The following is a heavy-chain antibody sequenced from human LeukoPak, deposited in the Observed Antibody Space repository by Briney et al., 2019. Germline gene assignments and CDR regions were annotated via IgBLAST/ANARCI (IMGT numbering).Heavy chain of an antibody. CDR1: GHTFSTYW. CDR3: SSGSYHNDY. D-gene: IGHD3-10*01. Sequence: GGSLRLSCTASGHTFSTYWMQWVRQAPGKGPVWVAHITSSATRTTYAASVKGRFPISRDNAKNALYLQMNSLRAEDTAVYYCSSGSYHNDYWGQGTLVTVSS. V-gene: IGHV3-74*01. J-gene: IGHJ4*02. CDR2: ITSSATRT.